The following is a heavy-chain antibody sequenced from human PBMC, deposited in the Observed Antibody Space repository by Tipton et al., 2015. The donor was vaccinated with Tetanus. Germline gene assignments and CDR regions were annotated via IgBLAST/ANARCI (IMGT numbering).Heavy chain of an antibody. Sequence: LSCAVSGGSISSGAYFWSCIRQPPGMVLYWIGYIFHTGSTYYNPSLKSRVTISVDTSKNQFSLKLSSVTAADTAVYYCARSEQQLVRGYYYYYYMDVWGKGTTVTVSS. D-gene: IGHD6-13*01. CDR2: IFHTGST. J-gene: IGHJ6*03. V-gene: IGHV4-30-2*02. CDR1: GGSISSGAYF. CDR3: ARSEQQLVRGYYYYYYMDV.